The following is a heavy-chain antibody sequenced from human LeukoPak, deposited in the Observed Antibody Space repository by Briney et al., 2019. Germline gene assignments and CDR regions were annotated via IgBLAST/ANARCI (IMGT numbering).Heavy chain of an antibody. CDR2: MNPNSGNT. V-gene: IGHV1-8*01. CDR3: ARGHRITIFGVVQNFDY. J-gene: IGHJ4*02. CDR1: GYTFTSYD. Sequence: ASVKVSCKASGYTFTSYDINWVRQATGQGLEWMGWMNPNSGNTGYAQKFQGRVTMTRNTSMSTAYMELSSLRSEDTAVYYCARGHRITIFGVVQNFDYWGQGTLVTVSS. D-gene: IGHD3-3*01.